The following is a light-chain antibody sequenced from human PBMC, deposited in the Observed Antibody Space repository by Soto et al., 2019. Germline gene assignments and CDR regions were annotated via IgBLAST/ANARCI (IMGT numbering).Light chain of an antibody. Sequence: VLTQPPSVSGAPGQRVTISCTGSSSNIGAGYDVHWYQQLPGTAPKLLIYGNSNRPSGVPDRFSGSKSGTSASLAITGLQAEDEADYYCQSYDSSLSGLFGGGTKVTVL. CDR1: SSNIGAGYD. V-gene: IGLV1-40*01. J-gene: IGLJ2*01. CDR2: GNS. CDR3: QSYDSSLSGL.